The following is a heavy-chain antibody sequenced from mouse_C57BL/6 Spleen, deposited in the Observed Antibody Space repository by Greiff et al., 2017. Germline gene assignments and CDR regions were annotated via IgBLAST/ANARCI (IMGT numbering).Heavy chain of an antibody. Sequence: EVKVEESGGGLVQPGGSMKLSCVASGFTFSNYWMNWVRQSPEKGLEWVAQIRLKSDNYATHYAESVKGRFTISRDDSKSSVYLQMNNLRAEDTGIYYCTGPYYYGSSSYYFDYWGQGTTLTVSS. CDR3: TGPYYYGSSSYYFDY. CDR1: GFTFSNYW. V-gene: IGHV6-3*01. D-gene: IGHD1-1*01. J-gene: IGHJ2*01. CDR2: IRLKSDNYAT.